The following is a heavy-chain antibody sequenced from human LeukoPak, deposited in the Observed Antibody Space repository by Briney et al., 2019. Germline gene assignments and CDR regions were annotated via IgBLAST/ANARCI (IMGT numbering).Heavy chain of an antibody. Sequence: SETLSLTCTVSGGSISSYYWSWIRQPPGKGLEWIGYIYYSGSTNYNPSLKSRVTISVGTSKNQFSLKLSSVTAADTAVYYCAARIAARPYYYMDVWGKGTTVTVSS. CDR3: AARIAARPYYYMDV. J-gene: IGHJ6*03. D-gene: IGHD6-6*01. V-gene: IGHV4-59*12. CDR1: GGSISSYY. CDR2: IYYSGST.